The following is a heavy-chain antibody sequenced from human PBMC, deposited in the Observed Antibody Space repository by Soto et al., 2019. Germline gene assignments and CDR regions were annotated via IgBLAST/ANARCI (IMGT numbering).Heavy chain of an antibody. Sequence: QITLKESGPTLVKPTQTLTLTCTFSGFSLSTSGVSVGWIRQPPGKALEWLALIYWDDDKRYSPSLKSRLTITKDTSKNQEVLTMTNMHPVDTATYYCAHRPNGGWLDYWGQGTLVTASS. D-gene: IGHD6-19*01. J-gene: IGHJ4*02. CDR2: IYWDDDK. CDR1: GFSLSTSGVS. CDR3: AHRPNGGWLDY. V-gene: IGHV2-5*02.